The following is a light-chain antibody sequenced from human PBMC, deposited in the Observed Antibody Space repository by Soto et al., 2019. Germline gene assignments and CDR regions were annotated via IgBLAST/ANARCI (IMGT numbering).Light chain of an antibody. V-gene: IGKV1-33*01. Sequence: DIQMTQSPSSLSASVGDRVTITCQASQDISNYLNWYQQKPGKAPKLLIYDASNLETGVPSRFSGSGSGTDFTFTISSLQPEDIATYSCQQTYDTPWTFGQGTKVDIK. CDR2: DAS. CDR3: QQTYDTPWT. CDR1: QDISNY. J-gene: IGKJ1*01.